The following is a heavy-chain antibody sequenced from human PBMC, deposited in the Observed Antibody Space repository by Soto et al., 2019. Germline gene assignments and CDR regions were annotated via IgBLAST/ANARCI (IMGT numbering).Heavy chain of an antibody. CDR1: GGSISSSSYY. CDR2: IYYSGST. V-gene: IGHV4-39*01. Sequence: SATLSLTCTVSGGSISSSSYYWGWIPQPPGKGLEWIGSIYYSGSTYYNPSLKSRVTISVDTSKNQFSLKLSSVTAADTAVYYCSSWQDDYYYYYGMDVWGQGTTVT. CDR3: SSWQDDYYYYYGMDV. D-gene: IGHD6-13*01. J-gene: IGHJ6*02.